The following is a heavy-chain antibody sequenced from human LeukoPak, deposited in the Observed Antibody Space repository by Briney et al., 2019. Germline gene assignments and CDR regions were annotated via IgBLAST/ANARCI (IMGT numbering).Heavy chain of an antibody. CDR3: ARPKLRWSAYYYMDV. CDR1: GYTFTSYA. D-gene: IGHD4-23*01. CDR2: INTNTGNP. V-gene: IGHV7-4-1*02. Sequence: ASVKVSCKASGYTFTSYAMNWVRQAPGQGLEWMGWINTNTGNPTYAQGFTGRFVFSLDPSVSTAYLQISSLKAEDTAVYYCARPKLRWSAYYYMDVWGKGTTVTISS. J-gene: IGHJ6*03.